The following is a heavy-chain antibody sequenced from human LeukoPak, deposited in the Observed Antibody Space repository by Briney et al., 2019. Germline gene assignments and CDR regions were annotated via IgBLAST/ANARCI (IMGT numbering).Heavy chain of an antibody. D-gene: IGHD4-17*01. Sequence: GGSLRLSCAASGFTFSSYAMHWVRQAPGKGLEWVAVISFDGSNKYYADSVKGRFTISRDNSKNTLYLQMNSLRAEDTAVYYCARGKAPVTTGTFDIWGQGTMVTVSS. V-gene: IGHV3-30*04. J-gene: IGHJ3*02. CDR1: GFTFSSYA. CDR2: ISFDGSNK. CDR3: ARGKAPVTTGTFDI.